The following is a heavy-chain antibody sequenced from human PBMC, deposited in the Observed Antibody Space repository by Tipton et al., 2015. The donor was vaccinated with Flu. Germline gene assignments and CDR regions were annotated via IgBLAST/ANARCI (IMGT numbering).Heavy chain of an antibody. CDR1: GYSISSGYY. D-gene: IGHD3-16*02. V-gene: IGHV4-38-2*01. J-gene: IGHJ5*02. Sequence: TPSLTCAVSGYSISSGYYWGWIRQPPGKGLEWIGSIYHSGSTYYNPSLKSRVTISVDTSKNQFSLKLSSVTAADTAVYYCAGSMITFGGVIVTPFDPWGQGTLVTVSS. CDR2: IYHSGST. CDR3: AGSMITFGGVIVTPFDP.